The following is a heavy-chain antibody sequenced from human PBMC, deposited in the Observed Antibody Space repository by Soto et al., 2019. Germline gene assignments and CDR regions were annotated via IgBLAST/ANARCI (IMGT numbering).Heavy chain of an antibody. V-gene: IGHV4-31*03. CDR1: GGSISSGGYY. CDR3: ARDRKGYCSGGSCYGRFDY. CDR2: IYYSGRT. J-gene: IGHJ4*02. D-gene: IGHD2-15*01. Sequence: QVQLQESGPGLVKPSQTLSLTCTVSGGSISSGGYYWSWIRQHPGKGLEWIGYIYYSGRTYYNPSLKSRVTISVDTAKNQFSLKLSSVTAADTAVYYCARDRKGYCSGGSCYGRFDYWGQGTLVTGSS.